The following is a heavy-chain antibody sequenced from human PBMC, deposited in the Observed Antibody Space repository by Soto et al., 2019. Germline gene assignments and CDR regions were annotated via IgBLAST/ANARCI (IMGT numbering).Heavy chain of an antibody. CDR3: ASECIYSYYXSSGYDLESTRPNGMDV. J-gene: IGHJ6*02. Sequence: ASVKVSCKASGSTFTSYYMHWVRQAPGQGLEWRGIINPSGGSTRYAQKFQGRVTMTGVMSTSTVYMELSSLRSEDTAVYYCASECIYSYYXSSGYDLESTRPNGMDVWGQGTTVTVSS. CDR1: GSTFTSYY. V-gene: IGHV1-46*01. CDR2: INPSGGST. D-gene: IGHD3-22*01.